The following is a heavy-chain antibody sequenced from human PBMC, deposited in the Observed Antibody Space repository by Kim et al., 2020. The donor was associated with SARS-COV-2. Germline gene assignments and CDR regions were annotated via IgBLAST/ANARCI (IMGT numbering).Heavy chain of an antibody. V-gene: IGHV4-30-2*04. Sequence: SNPSLKRRVTISVDTSQNQFSLKLSSVTAADTAVYYCARVTPYSYTGIDYWGQGTLVTVSS. J-gene: IGHJ4*02. CDR3: ARVTPYSYTGIDY. D-gene: IGHD5-18*01.